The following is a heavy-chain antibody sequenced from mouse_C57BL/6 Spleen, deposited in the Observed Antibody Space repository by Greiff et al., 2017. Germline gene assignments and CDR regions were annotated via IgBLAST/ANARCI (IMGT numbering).Heavy chain of an antibody. V-gene: IGHV10-3*01. CDR3: VRDDGTTVVDLCAY. CDR2: IRSKSSNYAT. CDR1: GFTFNTYA. D-gene: IGHD1-1*01. Sequence: EVMLVESGGGLVQPKGSLKLSCAASGFTFNTYAMHWVRQAPGKGLEWVARIRSKSSNYATYYADSVKDRFTISRDDSQSMLYLQMNNLKTEDTAMYYCVRDDGTTVVDLCAYWGQGTLVTVSA. J-gene: IGHJ3*01.